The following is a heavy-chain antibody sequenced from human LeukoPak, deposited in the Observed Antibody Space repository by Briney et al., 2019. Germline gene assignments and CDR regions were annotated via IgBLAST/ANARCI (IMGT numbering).Heavy chain of an antibody. CDR2: IYYSGST. Sequence: SETLSLTCTVSGGSISSCYWSWIRQPPGKGLEWIGYIYYSGSTSYNPSLKSRVTISVDTSKNQFSLKLSSVTAADTAVYYCARAQCGGDCYPLYYYYGMDVWGQGTTVTVSS. J-gene: IGHJ6*02. D-gene: IGHD2-21*02. V-gene: IGHV4-59*08. CDR3: ARAQCGGDCYPLYYYYGMDV. CDR1: GGSISSCY.